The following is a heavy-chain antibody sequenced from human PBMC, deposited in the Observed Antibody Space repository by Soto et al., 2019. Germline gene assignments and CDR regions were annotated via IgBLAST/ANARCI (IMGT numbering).Heavy chain of an antibody. CDR3: ARHETPHGDYDY. D-gene: IGHD4-17*01. V-gene: IGHV3-74*01. Sequence: PGGSLRLSCAASGFTFSSYWMHWVRQAPGKGLVWVSRINSDGSSTSYADSVKGRFTISRDNSKKTLYLQMESLRAEDTAVYFCARHETPHGDYDYWGQGTLVTVSS. J-gene: IGHJ4*02. CDR1: GFTFSSYW. CDR2: INSDGSST.